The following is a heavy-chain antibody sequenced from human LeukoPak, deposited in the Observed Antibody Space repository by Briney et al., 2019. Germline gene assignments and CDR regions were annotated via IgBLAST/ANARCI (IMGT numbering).Heavy chain of an antibody. D-gene: IGHD2-21*01. Sequence: SETLSLTXAVSGYSISSAYYWGWIRQPPGKGLEWFGSIYHSGSTYYDPSLKSRVAISVDTSKNQFSLKLSSVTAADTAVYYCARHEVGMGAFLYWGQGTLVTVSS. CDR3: ARHEVGMGAFLY. CDR1: GYSISSAYY. J-gene: IGHJ4*02. CDR2: IYHSGST. V-gene: IGHV4-38-2*01.